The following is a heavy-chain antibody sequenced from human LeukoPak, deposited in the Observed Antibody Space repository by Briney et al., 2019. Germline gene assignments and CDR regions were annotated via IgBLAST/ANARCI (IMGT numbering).Heavy chain of an antibody. D-gene: IGHD3-22*01. CDR1: GYSISSGYY. CDR3: ARRYYYDGDAFDI. V-gene: IGHV4-38-2*01. CDR2: IYHSGST. J-gene: IGHJ3*02. Sequence: PSETLSLXCAVSGYSISSGYYWGWIRQPPGKGLEWIGSIYHSGSTYYNPSLKSRVTISVDTSKNQFSLKLSSVTAADTAVYYCARRYYYDGDAFDIWGQGTMVTVSS.